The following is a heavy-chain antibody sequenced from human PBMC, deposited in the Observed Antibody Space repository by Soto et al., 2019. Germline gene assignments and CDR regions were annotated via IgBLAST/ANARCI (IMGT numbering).Heavy chain of an antibody. CDR1: GFTFSDYY. V-gene: IGHV3-11*01. Sequence: LRLSCAASGFTFSDYYMSWIRQAPGKGLEWVSYISSSGSTIYYADSVKGRFTISRDNAKNSLYLQMNSLRAEDTAVYYCASGWGFCSVGSCPDSFDIWYQGTMVTVSS. D-gene: IGHD2-15*01. CDR3: ASGWGFCSVGSCPDSFDI. CDR2: ISSSGSTI. J-gene: IGHJ3*02.